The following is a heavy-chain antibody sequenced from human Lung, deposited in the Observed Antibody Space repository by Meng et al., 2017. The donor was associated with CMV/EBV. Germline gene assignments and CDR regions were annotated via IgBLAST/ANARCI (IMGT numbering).Heavy chain of an antibody. CDR2: ISAYNGNT. Sequence: QVQLVESGGEVKKPGASVKASCEASGFIFTSYAISWVRQAPGQGLQYMGWISAYNGNTNYAQELQGRVTMTTDTSTSTAYMELRSLRFDDTAVYYCARFYCSSTSCPHVLFDYWGQGTLVTVSS. CDR3: ARFYCSSTSCPHVLFDY. D-gene: IGHD2-2*01. J-gene: IGHJ4*02. V-gene: IGHV1-18*01. CDR1: GFIFTSYA.